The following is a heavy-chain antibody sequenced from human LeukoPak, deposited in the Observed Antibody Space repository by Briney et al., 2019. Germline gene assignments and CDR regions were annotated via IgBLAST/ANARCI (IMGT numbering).Heavy chain of an antibody. D-gene: IGHD6-19*01. V-gene: IGHV3-7*04. J-gene: IGHJ4*02. CDR1: GFSFSSFW. Sequence: GGSLRLSCAASGFSFSSFWMTWVRQAPGKGLEWVANIKEDGSRNHCVDSVEGRFTISRDNAKNSLFLQMSSLRVEDTAVYYCARANNAGWFDYWGQGTLVTVSS. CDR3: ARANNAGWFDY. CDR2: IKEDGSRN.